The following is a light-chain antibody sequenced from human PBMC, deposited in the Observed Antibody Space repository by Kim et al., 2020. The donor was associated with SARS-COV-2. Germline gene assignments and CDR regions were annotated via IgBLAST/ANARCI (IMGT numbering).Light chain of an antibody. Sequence: SSELTQDPAVSVALGQTVRITCQGDSLRSYYATWYQQKPRQAPVLVIYGRNNRPSGIPDRFSGSTSGNTASLTISGAQAEDEADFYCQSRDSGGKVIFGGWTKVTVL. J-gene: IGLJ2*01. CDR2: GRN. CDR1: SLRSYY. V-gene: IGLV3-19*01. CDR3: QSRDSGGKVI.